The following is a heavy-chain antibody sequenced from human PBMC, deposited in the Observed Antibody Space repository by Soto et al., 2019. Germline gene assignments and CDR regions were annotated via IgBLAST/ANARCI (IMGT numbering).Heavy chain of an antibody. J-gene: IGHJ6*02. Sequence: PSETLSLTCTVSGGSISSYYWSWIRQPPGKGLEWIGYIYYSGSTNYNPSLKSRVTISVDTSKNQFSLKLSSVTAADTAVYYCARGGSGSSSWYYYYYYGMDVWGQGTTVTVSS. CDR1: GGSISSYY. CDR2: IYYSGST. D-gene: IGHD6-13*01. V-gene: IGHV4-59*08. CDR3: ARGGSGSSSWYYYYYYGMDV.